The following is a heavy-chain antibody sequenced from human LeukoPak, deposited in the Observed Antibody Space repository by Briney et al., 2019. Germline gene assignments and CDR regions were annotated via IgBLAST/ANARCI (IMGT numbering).Heavy chain of an antibody. Sequence: GGSLRLYCVASGFTFSTYWMHWVRQAPGKGLVWVSRINSDGSTTNYADSVKGRFTISRDNAKNTLYLQMNTLRAEDTAVYYCARGGSGYRYGYDYWGQGTLVTVSS. D-gene: IGHD5-18*01. CDR2: INSDGSTT. CDR3: ARGGSGYRYGYDY. V-gene: IGHV3-74*01. J-gene: IGHJ4*02. CDR1: GFTFSTYW.